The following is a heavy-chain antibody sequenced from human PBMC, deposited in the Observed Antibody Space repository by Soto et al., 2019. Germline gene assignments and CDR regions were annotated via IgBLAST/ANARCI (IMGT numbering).Heavy chain of an antibody. J-gene: IGHJ4*02. Sequence: EVQLVESGGGLVQPGGSLRLSCAASGFTFRSYEMNWVRQTPGKGLEWVSYISGSGGAMYYADSVKGRFTISRDNAKNSLYLQMSSLRAEDTAVYYCLRDGGSDVWDSWGQGTLVTVSS. CDR3: LRDGGSDVWDS. D-gene: IGHD5-12*01. CDR2: ISGSGGAM. V-gene: IGHV3-48*03. CDR1: GFTFRSYE.